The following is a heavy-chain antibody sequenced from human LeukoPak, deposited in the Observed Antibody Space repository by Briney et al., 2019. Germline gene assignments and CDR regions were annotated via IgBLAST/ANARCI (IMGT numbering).Heavy chain of an antibody. Sequence: ASVKVSCKASGGTFSSYAISWVRQAPRQGLEWMGGIIPIFGTANYAQKFQGRVTITADKSTSTAYMELSSLRSEDTAVYYCAREPQDYGDYRFDPWGQGTLVTVSS. J-gene: IGHJ5*02. V-gene: IGHV1-69*06. CDR2: IIPIFGTA. D-gene: IGHD4-17*01. CDR1: GGTFSSYA. CDR3: AREPQDYGDYRFDP.